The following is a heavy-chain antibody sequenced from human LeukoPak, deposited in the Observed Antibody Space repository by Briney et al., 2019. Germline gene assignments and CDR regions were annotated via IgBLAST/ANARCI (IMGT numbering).Heavy chain of an antibody. D-gene: IGHD3-3*01. CDR1: GYSFTSYW. V-gene: IGHV5-51*01. CDR3: ARPVTTITIFGVVTEYFDY. CDR2: IYPGDSDT. Sequence: GESLKISXKGSGYSFTSYWIGWVRQMPGKGREWMGIIYPGDSDTRYSPSFQGQVTISADKSISTAYLQWSSLKASDTAMYYCARPVTTITIFGVVTEYFDYWGQGTLVTVSS. J-gene: IGHJ4*02.